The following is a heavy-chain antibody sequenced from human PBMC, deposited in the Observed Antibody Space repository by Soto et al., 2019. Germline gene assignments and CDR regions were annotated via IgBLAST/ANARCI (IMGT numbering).Heavy chain of an antibody. CDR2: IWYDGSNK. CDR3: ARNIYASRPAGLLQFHDSYYDLDM. D-gene: IGHD3-3*01. V-gene: IGHV3-33*01. CDR1: GFIFSDYG. J-gene: IGHJ6*02. Sequence: QVQLVESGGGVVQPGRSLRLSCTASGFIFSDYGMHWVRQAPGKGLEWVAVIWYDGSNKYYAASVKGRFTISRDNSKTTVFLQMNSMSPEDVAVSSCARNIYASRPAGLLQFHDSYYDLDMWAQGSTVT.